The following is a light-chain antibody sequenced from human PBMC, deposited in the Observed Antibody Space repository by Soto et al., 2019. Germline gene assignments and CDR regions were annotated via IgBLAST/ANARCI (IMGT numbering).Light chain of an antibody. Sequence: QSVLTQPPAVSGAPGQRVSISCSGNTSNIGANFDVNWYQQFPGAAPKLLISVNTNRPSGVPDRFSDSKSGTSASLAITGLQAEDEADYYCQSYDNRLGGSRVFGGGTKLTVL. CDR2: VNT. V-gene: IGLV1-40*01. J-gene: IGLJ3*02. CDR1: TSNIGANFD. CDR3: QSYDNRLGGSRV.